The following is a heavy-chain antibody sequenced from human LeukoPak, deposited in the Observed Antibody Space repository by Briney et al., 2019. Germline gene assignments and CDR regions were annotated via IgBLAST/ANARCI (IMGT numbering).Heavy chain of an antibody. CDR1: GGSISSYY. D-gene: IGHD5-18*01. V-gene: IGHV4-59*01. CDR2: IYYSGST. Sequence: SETLSLTCTVSGGSISSYYWSWIRQPPGKGLEWIGYIYYSGSTNYNPSLKSRVTISVDTSKNQFSLKLSSVTAAATAVYYCARDGAVDMGYSSGSFGAFDIWGQGTMVTVSS. J-gene: IGHJ3*02. CDR3: ARDGAVDMGYSSGSFGAFDI.